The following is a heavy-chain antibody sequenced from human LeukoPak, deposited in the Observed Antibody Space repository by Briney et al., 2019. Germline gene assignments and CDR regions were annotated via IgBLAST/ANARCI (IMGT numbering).Heavy chain of an antibody. Sequence: PGGSLRVPCVASGFIFSGYAMGWVRQAPGKGLEWVPTIIGSGGATYYADSVKGRFTISRDNSKNTLYLQMNSLRAGDTAVYYCAKLIGYNYIFDYWGQGTLVTVSS. D-gene: IGHD5-18*01. V-gene: IGHV3-23*01. CDR3: AKLIGYNYIFDY. CDR2: IIGSGGAT. J-gene: IGHJ4*02. CDR1: GFIFSGYA.